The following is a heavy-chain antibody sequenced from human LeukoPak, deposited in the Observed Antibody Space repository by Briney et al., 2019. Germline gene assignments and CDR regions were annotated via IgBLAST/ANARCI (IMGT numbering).Heavy chain of an antibody. D-gene: IGHD1-26*01. Sequence: GGSLRLSCTASGFTSGDYAMSWFRQAPGKGLEWVGFIRSKAYGGTTEYAASVKGRFTISRDDYKSIAYLQMNSLKADDTAVYYCTRDISIVGATSRTWGQGTLVTVSS. CDR2: IRSKAYGGTT. V-gene: IGHV3-49*03. CDR3: TRDISIVGATSRT. CDR1: GFTSGDYA. J-gene: IGHJ5*02.